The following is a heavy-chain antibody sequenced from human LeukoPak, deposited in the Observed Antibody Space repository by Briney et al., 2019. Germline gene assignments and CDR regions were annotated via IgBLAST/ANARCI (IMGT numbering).Heavy chain of an antibody. V-gene: IGHV4-30-4*01. Sequence: SETLSLTCTVSGGSISSGDYYWSWIRQPPGTGLEWIGYIYYSGSTYYNPSLKSRVTISVDTSKNQFSLKLNSVTAADTAVYYCAREVPWVWNFNLWGRGTLVTVSS. J-gene: IGHJ2*01. D-gene: IGHD1-26*01. CDR3: AREVPWVWNFNL. CDR1: GGSISSGDYY. CDR2: IYYSGST.